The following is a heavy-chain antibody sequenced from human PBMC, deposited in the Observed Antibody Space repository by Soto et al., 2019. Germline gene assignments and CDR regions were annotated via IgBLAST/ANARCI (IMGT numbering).Heavy chain of an antibody. CDR1: GDSICISSW. Sequence: SGTPSLTCAASGDSICISSWSTWVRQSPGKGLEWIGEIFESGATNYNPSLKSRLTMSVDKSKNQFSLNLSSLTAADTAVYFCHTSHAAELNNWGQGTLVTVSS. CDR3: HTSHAAELNN. J-gene: IGHJ4*02. D-gene: IGHD1-7*01. CDR2: IFESGAT. V-gene: IGHV4-4*02.